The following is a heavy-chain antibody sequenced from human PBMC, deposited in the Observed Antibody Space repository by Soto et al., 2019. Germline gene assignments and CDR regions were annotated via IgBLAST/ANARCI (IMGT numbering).Heavy chain of an antibody. CDR3: ARRXXXXXXXXGYGVGNWFDP. Sequence: QVQLQESGPGLVKPSETLSLTCTVSGGSVSSGSYYWSWIRQPPGKGLEWIGYIYYSGSTNYNPSLKSRVTISVDTSKNQFSLKLSSVTAADTAVYYCARRXXXXXXXXGYGVGNWFDPWGQGTLVTXXS. V-gene: IGHV4-61*01. CDR1: GGSVSSGSYY. J-gene: IGHJ5*02. D-gene: IGHD3-9*01. CDR2: IYYSGST.